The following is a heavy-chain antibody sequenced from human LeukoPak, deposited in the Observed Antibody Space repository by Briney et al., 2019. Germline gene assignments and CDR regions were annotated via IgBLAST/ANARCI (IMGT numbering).Heavy chain of an antibody. CDR1: GYSISSGYY. CDR3: ARVVEYSSSSYFDY. Sequence: SETLSLTCTVSGYSISSGYYWGWIRQPPGKGLEWIGSIYHSGSTYCNPSLKSRVTISVGTSKNQFSLKLSSVTAADTAVYYCARVVEYSSSSYFDYWGQGTLVTVSS. CDR2: IYHSGST. J-gene: IGHJ4*02. V-gene: IGHV4-38-2*02. D-gene: IGHD6-6*01.